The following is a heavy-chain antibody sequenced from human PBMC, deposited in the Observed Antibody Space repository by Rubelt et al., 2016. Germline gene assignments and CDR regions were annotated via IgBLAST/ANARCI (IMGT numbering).Heavy chain of an antibody. V-gene: IGHV1-46*01. Sequence: QVQLVQSGAEVKKPGASVKVSCKASGYTFTGYYMHWVRQAPGQGLEWMGWINPSGGSTSYEKKVQVRVTMTRDTSTSTVYMELSSLRSEDTAVYYCARNHYSSSWYLNPWGQGTLVTVSS. J-gene: IGHJ5*02. CDR1: GYTFTGYY. CDR3: ARNHYSSSWYLNP. D-gene: IGHD6-13*01. CDR2: INPSGGST.